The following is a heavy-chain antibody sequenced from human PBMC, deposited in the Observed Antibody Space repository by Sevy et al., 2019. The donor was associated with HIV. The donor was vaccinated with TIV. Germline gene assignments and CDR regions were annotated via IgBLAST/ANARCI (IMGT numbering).Heavy chain of an antibody. D-gene: IGHD6-13*01. CDR2: IIPIFGTA. Sequence: ASVKVSCKASGGTFSSYAISWVRQAPGQGLEWMGGIIPIFGTANYAQKFQGRVTITADESTSTAYMELSSRRSEDTAVDYCASGCSSSWYDNYYYCMDVWGQGTTVTVSS. J-gene: IGHJ6*02. V-gene: IGHV1-69*13. CDR1: GGTFSSYA. CDR3: ASGCSSSWYDNYYYCMDV.